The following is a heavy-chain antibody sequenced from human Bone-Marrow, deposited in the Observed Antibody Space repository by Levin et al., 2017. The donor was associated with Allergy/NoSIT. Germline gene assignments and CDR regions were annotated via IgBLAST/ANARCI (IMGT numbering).Heavy chain of an antibody. CDR2: IWYDGSNK. V-gene: IGHV3-33*01. J-gene: IGHJ4*02. CDR1: GFTFSSYG. D-gene: IGHD1-26*01. CDR3: ARFSVGAFDY. Sequence: GGSLRLSCAASGFTFSSYGMHWVRQAQGKGLEWVAVIWYDGSNKYYADSVKGRFTISRDNSKNTLYLQMNSLRAEDTAVYYCARFSVGAFDYWGQGTLVTVSS.